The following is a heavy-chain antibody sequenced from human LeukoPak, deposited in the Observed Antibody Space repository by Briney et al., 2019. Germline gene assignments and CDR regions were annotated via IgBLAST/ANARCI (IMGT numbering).Heavy chain of an antibody. CDR3: ATAYDSSGYLPGY. V-gene: IGHV3-11*03. CDR2: ISGSSTKT. Sequence: PGGSLRLSCAVSGFSFSDYYMSWIRQPPGKGLEWVSYISGSSTKTNYADSVKGRFSISRDNAKNSLYLQMTSLRAEDTAVYYCATAYDSSGYLPGYWGQGTLVTVSS. J-gene: IGHJ4*02. D-gene: IGHD3-22*01. CDR1: GFSFSDYY.